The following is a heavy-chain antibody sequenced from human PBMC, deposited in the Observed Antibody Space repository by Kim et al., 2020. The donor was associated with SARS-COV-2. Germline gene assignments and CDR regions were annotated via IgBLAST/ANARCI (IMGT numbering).Heavy chain of an antibody. J-gene: IGHJ4*01. CDR3: ARSRDYYDSSGALFDY. CDR1: GGSISSYY. V-gene: IGHV4-4*07. CDR2: IYTSGST. Sequence: SETLSLTCTVSGGSISSYYWSWIRQPAGKGLEWIGRIYTSGSTNYNPSLKSRVTMSVDTSKNQFSLKLSSVTAADTAVYYCARSRDYYDSSGALFDYWGQEPWSPSPQ. D-gene: IGHD3-22*01.